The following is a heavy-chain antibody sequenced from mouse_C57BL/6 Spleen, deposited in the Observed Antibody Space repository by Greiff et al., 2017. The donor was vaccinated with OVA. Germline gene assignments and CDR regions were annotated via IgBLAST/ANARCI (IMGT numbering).Heavy chain of an antibody. CDR1: GYTFTSYT. CDR2: INPSSGYT. Sequence: QVQLQQSRAELARPGASVKMSCKASGYTFTSYTMHWVKQRPGQGLEWIGYINPSSGYTKYNQKFKDKATLTADKSSSTAYMQLSSLTSEDAAVYDCARTYYDYDGTWFAYWGQGTLVTVSA. D-gene: IGHD2-4*01. CDR3: ARTYYDYDGTWFAY. J-gene: IGHJ3*01. V-gene: IGHV1-4*01.